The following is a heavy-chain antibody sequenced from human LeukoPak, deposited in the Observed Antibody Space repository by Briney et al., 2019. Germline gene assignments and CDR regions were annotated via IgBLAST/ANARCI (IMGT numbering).Heavy chain of an antibody. J-gene: IGHJ6*03. CDR1: GYTFTGYS. V-gene: IGHV1-2*02. CDR3: ARGDSTGFGHYYYYMDV. CDR2: INPNSGGT. D-gene: IGHD2-2*01. Sequence: ASVKVSCKASGYTFTGYSMHWVRQAPGQGLEWMGWINPNSGGTNFVQKFQGRVTMTTDTSIRTAYMELSRLRSGDTAVYFCARGDSTGFGHYYYYMDVWGKGTTVTVSS.